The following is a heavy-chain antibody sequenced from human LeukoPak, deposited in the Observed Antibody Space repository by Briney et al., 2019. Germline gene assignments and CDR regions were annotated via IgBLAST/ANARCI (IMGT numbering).Heavy chain of an antibody. J-gene: IGHJ5*02. D-gene: IGHD3-9*01. Sequence: GGSLRHSCADPGFTFSSYAICRVPQAPGKGLEWVSAISGSGGSTYYADSVKGRFTISRDTSKNTLYLQMNRLGAEDTAVYYCAKDRRAIRYFDWLLSGGCFDPWGQGTLVTVSS. CDR1: GFTFSSYA. CDR3: AKDRRAIRYFDWLLSGGCFDP. CDR2: ISGSGGST. V-gene: IGHV3-23*01.